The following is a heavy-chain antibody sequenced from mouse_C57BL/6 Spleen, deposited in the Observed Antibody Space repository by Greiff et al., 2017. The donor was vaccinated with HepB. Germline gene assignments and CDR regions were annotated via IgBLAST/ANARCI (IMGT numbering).Heavy chain of an antibody. CDR2: IYPGDGDT. CDR3: ARRAAQALYYFDY. CDR1: GYAFSSSW. V-gene: IGHV1-82*01. J-gene: IGHJ2*01. Sequence: VQLQQSGPELVKPGASVKISCKASGYAFSSSWMNWVKQRPGKGLEWIGRIYPGDGDTNYNGKFKGKATLTADKSSSTAYMQLSSLTSEDSAVYFFARRAAQALYYFDYWGQGTTLTVSS. D-gene: IGHD3-2*02.